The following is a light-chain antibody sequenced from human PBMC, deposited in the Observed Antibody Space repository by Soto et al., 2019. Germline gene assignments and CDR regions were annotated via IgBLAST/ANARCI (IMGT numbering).Light chain of an antibody. Sequence: DLQMTQSPSSLSASVGDRVTITCQASQDISNYLNWYQQKPGKAPKLLIYDASNLETGVPSRFSGSGSGTDFTFTISSLRPEDIATYYCQQYDNLPTWTFGQGTKVEIK. CDR2: DAS. CDR3: QQYDNLPTWT. J-gene: IGKJ1*01. CDR1: QDISNY. V-gene: IGKV1-33*01.